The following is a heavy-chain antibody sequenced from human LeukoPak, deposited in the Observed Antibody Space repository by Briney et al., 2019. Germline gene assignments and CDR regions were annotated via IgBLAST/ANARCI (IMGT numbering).Heavy chain of an antibody. Sequence: GGSLRLSCAASGFSFSNYGMHWVRQAPGKGLEYVSLISKDGTTTYYANSVKGRFTISRDNSRKTLYLQMDSLKVEDMAVYYCARSASSVWSLVGTDWGQGILVTVSS. J-gene: IGHJ4*02. V-gene: IGHV3-64*01. D-gene: IGHD6-19*01. CDR3: ARSASSVWSLVGTD. CDR2: ISKDGTTT. CDR1: GFSFSNYG.